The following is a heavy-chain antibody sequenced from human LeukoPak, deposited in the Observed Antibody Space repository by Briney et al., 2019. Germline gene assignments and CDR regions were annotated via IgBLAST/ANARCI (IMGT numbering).Heavy chain of an antibody. CDR1: GYSFTSYW. J-gene: IGHJ6*03. Sequence: GESLKISCKGSGYSFTSYWIGWVRQMPGKGLEWMGIIYPGDSDTRYSPSFQGQVTTSADKSISTAYLQWSSLKASDTAMYYCARHETYYYGSGSYLSYYYYYMDVWGKGTTVTVSS. V-gene: IGHV5-51*01. D-gene: IGHD3-10*01. CDR2: IYPGDSDT. CDR3: ARHETYYYGSGSYLSYYYYYMDV.